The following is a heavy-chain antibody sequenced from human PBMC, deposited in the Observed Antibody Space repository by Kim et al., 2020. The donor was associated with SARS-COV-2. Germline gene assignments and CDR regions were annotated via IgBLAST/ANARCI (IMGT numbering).Heavy chain of an antibody. V-gene: IGHV3-23*03. CDR2: IYNSDYIT. D-gene: IGHD6-19*01. J-gene: IGHJ4*02. CDR1: GFTFSDYA. CDR3: AKLSSSGWYEY. Sequence: GGSLRLSCAASGFTFSDYAMSWVRQAPGKGLEWVSVIYNSDYITYYADSVKGRFTISRDDSKNTLYLQMNSLRAEDTAVYYCAKLSSSGWYEYWGQGTLVTVSS.